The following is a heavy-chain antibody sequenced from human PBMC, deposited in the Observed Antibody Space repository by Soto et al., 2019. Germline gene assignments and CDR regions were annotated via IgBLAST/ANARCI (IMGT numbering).Heavy chain of an antibody. CDR2: ISSSSGDT. CDR3: ARASVKWLILQYNWFDP. CDR1: GYSFTNYG. Sequence: GASVKVSCKASGYSFTNYGISWVRQAPGQGLEWMGWISSSSGDTKYPQKFQGRVTLTSDSSTNTAYMELKSLRSDDTAIYYWARASVKWLILQYNWFDPWGQGTLVTVSS. J-gene: IGHJ5*02. D-gene: IGHD3-22*01. V-gene: IGHV1-18*01.